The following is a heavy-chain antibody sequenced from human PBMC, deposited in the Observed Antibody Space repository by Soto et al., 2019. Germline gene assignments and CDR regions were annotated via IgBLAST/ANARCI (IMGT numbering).Heavy chain of an antibody. V-gene: IGHV3-23*01. CDR1: GFIFSSHA. CDR3: AKIAEAVAGTVYGY. D-gene: IGHD6-19*01. J-gene: IGHJ4*02. Sequence: LRLSCAASGFIFSSHAMGWVRQAPGTGLEWVAAIGGSGGSTYNADSVKGRFTISRDNSKNTLCLQMNSLRAEDTAVYYCAKIAEAVAGTVYGYWGQGTLVTVS. CDR2: IGGSGGST.